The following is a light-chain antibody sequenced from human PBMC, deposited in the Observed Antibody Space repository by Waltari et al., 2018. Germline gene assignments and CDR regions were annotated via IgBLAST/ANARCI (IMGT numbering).Light chain of an antibody. CDR2: GAA. Sequence: EIVMTQSPATLSVSPGERATLSCRASQSVSSNLAWYQQKPDQAPRLPIYGAAPSATGIPARFSGSGSGTEFNLTLSSLQSEDFSVYYCQQYNNWPLTFGGGTKVEIK. V-gene: IGKV3-15*01. CDR1: QSVSSN. J-gene: IGKJ4*01. CDR3: QQYNNWPLT.